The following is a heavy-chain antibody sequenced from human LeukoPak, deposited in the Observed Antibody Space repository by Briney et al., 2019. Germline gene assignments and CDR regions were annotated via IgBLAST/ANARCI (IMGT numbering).Heavy chain of an antibody. V-gene: IGHV3-23*01. Sequence: ETLSLTCTVSGGSISSSSYYWGWIRQPPGKGLEWVSAISGSGGSTYYADSVKGRFTISRDNSKNTLYLQMNSLRAEDTAVYYCASPPEDDSYWGQGTLVTVSS. J-gene: IGHJ4*02. CDR3: ASPPEDDSY. CDR1: GGSISSSSYY. D-gene: IGHD1-1*01. CDR2: ISGSGGST.